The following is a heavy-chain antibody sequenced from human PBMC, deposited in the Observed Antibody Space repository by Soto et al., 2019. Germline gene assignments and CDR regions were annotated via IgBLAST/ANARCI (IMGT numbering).Heavy chain of an antibody. V-gene: IGHV3-30-3*01. Sequence: QVKLVESGGGVVQPGRSLRLSCAASGFTFSSYAMHWVRQAPGKGLEWVAVISSDGSNKYYADSVKGRFTISRDNSKNTLYLQMNSLRAEDSAVYYCASERGYDFWSGYFSPIYGMDVWGQGTTVTVCS. D-gene: IGHD3-3*01. CDR2: ISSDGSNK. CDR1: GFTFSSYA. J-gene: IGHJ6*02. CDR3: ASERGYDFWSGYFSPIYGMDV.